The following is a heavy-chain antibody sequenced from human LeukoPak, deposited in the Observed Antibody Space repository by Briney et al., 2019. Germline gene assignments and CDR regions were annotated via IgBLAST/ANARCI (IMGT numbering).Heavy chain of an antibody. CDR2: ISSSGSSK. CDR3: ARFSSGSTIFGVVNPLDY. J-gene: IGHJ4*02. V-gene: IGHV3-11*04. Sequence: GGSLRLSCAASGFTFSDYHMSWIRQAPGKGLEWVSYISSSGSSKYYADSVKGRFTISRDNAKNSLYLQMNSLRAEDTAVYYCARFSSGSTIFGVVNPLDYWGQGTLVTVSS. D-gene: IGHD3-3*01. CDR1: GFTFSDYH.